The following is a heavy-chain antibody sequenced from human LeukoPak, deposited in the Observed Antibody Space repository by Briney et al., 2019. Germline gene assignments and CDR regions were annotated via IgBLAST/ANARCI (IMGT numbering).Heavy chain of an antibody. Sequence: SETLSLTCSVSGGSLKSYYWSWIRQPPGRPLEWIGYTYYSGGTNYNPSLKSRVTISVDTSKNQFSLKLRSVTAADTALYYCARVDDWNALEYWGQGTLVTVSS. D-gene: IGHD1-1*01. CDR1: GGSLKSYY. CDR2: TYYSGGT. CDR3: ARVDDWNALEY. J-gene: IGHJ4*02. V-gene: IGHV4-59*01.